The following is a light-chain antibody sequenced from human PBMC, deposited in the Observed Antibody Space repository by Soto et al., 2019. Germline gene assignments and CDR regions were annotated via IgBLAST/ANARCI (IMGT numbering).Light chain of an antibody. J-gene: IGKJ5*01. CDR2: GIS. CDR3: QQYSKWPIT. CDR1: QSVNSN. Sequence: EMVMTQSPAILSVSPGESATLSCRASQSVNSNYLAWYQQPPGQPTRLLIYGISRRATGIPARFSGSGSGTEFSLTISSLQYEDFAVYYCQQYSKWPITFGQGTRLEIK. V-gene: IGKV3-15*01.